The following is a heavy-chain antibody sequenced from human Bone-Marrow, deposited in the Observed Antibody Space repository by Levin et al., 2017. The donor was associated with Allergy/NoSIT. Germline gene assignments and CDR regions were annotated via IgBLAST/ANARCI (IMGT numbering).Heavy chain of an antibody. D-gene: IGHD6-19*01. CDR1: GGSFSGYY. CDR3: ARGSLHALIAVAGRTYYFDY. J-gene: IGHJ4*02. Sequence: PSETLSLTCAVYGGSFSGYYWSWIRQPPGKGLEWIGEINHSGSTNYNPSLKSRVTISVDTSKNQFSLKLSSVTAADTAVYYCARGSLHALIAVAGRTYYFDYWGQGTLVTVSS. CDR2: INHSGST. V-gene: IGHV4-34*01.